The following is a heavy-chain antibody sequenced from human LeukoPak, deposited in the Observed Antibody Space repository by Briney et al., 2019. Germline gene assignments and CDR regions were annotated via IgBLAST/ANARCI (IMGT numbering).Heavy chain of an antibody. CDR2: INHSGST. V-gene: IGHV4-34*01. CDR1: GGSFSGYY. Sequence: SETLSLTCAVYGGSFSGYYWSWIRQPPGMGLEWIGEINHSGSTNYNPSLKSRVTISVDTSKNQFSLKLSSVTAADTAVYYCARGRRYYYDSSGYSFDYWGQGTLVTVSS. D-gene: IGHD3-22*01. J-gene: IGHJ4*02. CDR3: ARGRRYYYDSSGYSFDY.